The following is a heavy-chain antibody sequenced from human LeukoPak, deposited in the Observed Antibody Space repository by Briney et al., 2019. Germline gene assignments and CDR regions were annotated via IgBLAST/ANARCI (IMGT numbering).Heavy chain of an antibody. Sequence: PGGSLKLSCAASGFTFSDSPMHWVRQAPGKGLEWVGRIKSKPNNYATGYAASVRGRFTISRDDSKNTAYLQMNSLKSEDTAVYYCTRQSLDIDCSDTHCSNWFDPWGQGTLVTVSS. CDR3: TRQSLDIDCSDTHCSNWFDP. CDR2: IKSKPNNYAT. CDR1: GFTFSDSP. J-gene: IGHJ5*02. D-gene: IGHD2-2*01. V-gene: IGHV3-73*01.